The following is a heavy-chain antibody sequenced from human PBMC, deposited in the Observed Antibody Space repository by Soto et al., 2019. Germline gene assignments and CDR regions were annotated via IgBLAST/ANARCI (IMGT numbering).Heavy chain of an antibody. J-gene: IGHJ6*03. CDR2: ISGSGGST. CDR3: AKRPALWFGAWYYYYYMDV. CDR1: GFTFSSYA. Sequence: PGGSLRLSCAASGFTFSSYAMSWVRQAPGKGLEWVSAISGSGGSTYYADSVKGRFTISRDNSKNTLYLQMNSLRAEDTAVYYCAKRPALWFGAWYYYYYMDVWGKGTTVTVSS. D-gene: IGHD3-10*01. V-gene: IGHV3-23*01.